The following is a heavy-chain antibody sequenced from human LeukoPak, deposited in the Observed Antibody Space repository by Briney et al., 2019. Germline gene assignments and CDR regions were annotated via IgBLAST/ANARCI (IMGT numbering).Heavy chain of an antibody. D-gene: IGHD5-12*01. CDR1: GFTFSNAW. CDR3: TTDTTPRGYAPFDY. V-gene: IGHV3-15*01. Sequence: GGSLRLSCAASGFTFSNAWMSWVRQAPGKGLEWVGRIKSKADGGTTDYAAPVKGRFTISRDDSKNTPYLQMNSLKTEDTAVYYCTTDTTPRGYAPFDYWGQGTLVTVSS. CDR2: IKSKADGGTT. J-gene: IGHJ4*02.